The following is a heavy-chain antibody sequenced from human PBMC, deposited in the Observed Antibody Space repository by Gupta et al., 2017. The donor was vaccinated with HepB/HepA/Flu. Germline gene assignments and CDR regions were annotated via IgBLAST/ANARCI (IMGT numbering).Heavy chain of an antibody. CDR3: ARHVPLYDVGSGYYYYYMDV. J-gene: IGHJ6*03. D-gene: IGHD3-3*01. CDR2: IYPGDSDT. Sequence: EGLEWMGIIYPGDSDTRYSPSFQGQVTISANKSISTAYLQWSSLKASDTAMYYCARHVPLYDVGSGYYYYYMDVWGKGTTVTAYS. V-gene: IGHV5-51*01.